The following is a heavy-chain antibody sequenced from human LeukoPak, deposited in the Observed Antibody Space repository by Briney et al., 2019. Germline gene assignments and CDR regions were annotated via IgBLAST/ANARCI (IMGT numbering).Heavy chain of an antibody. V-gene: IGHV3-53*05. CDR2: IYSGGST. CDR1: GFAVSSSY. CDR3: VRGQTSTSPGV. D-gene: IGHD5-24*01. J-gene: IGHJ6*02. Sequence: GESLRLSCAASGFAVSSSYMSWVRQAPGKGLEWVSLIYSGGSTHYADSVKGRFSISRDSSKNTLYLQMNTLRDEDTAVYYCVRGQTSTSPGVWGQGTTVTVSS.